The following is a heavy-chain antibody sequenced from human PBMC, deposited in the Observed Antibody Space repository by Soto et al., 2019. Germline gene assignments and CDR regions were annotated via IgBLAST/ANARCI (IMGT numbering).Heavy chain of an antibody. CDR1: GYTFTDYW. J-gene: IGHJ6*02. V-gene: IGHV5-51*01. D-gene: IGHD4-4*01. Sequence: GESLKISCKGSGYTFTDYWIGWVRQLPGKGLEWMGIIYPGDSDTRYSPSFQGHVTITVDKSTSTAYLQWNTLKASDTAVYYCARHISNFRSYYYDMDVWGQGTTVTVSS. CDR3: ARHISNFRSYYYDMDV. CDR2: IYPGDSDT.